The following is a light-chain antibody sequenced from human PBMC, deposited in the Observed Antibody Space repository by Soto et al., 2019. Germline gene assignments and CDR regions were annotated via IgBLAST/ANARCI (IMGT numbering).Light chain of an antibody. J-gene: IGLJ1*01. V-gene: IGLV2-14*01. CDR1: NSDVGAYKF. CDR2: EVT. Sequence: QSVLTQPASVSGSPGQSITISCTGTNSDVGAYKFVSWYQQHPGKAPKLVIFEVTNRPSGVSNRFSGSKSGNTASLTISGLQAEDEADYYCCSYASSSTPYVFGTGTKLTVL. CDR3: CSYASSSTPYV.